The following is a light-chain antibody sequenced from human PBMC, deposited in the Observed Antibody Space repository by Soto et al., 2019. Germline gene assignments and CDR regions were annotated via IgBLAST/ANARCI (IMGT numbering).Light chain of an antibody. J-gene: IGKJ1*01. V-gene: IGKV3-15*01. Sequence: EIVMTQSPATLSVSPGERATLSCRASQSVNINLAWYQQKPGQAPRLLIYGASTRATGIPARFSGSGSGTEFILTISSLQSEDFAVYYCQQYNKWGTFGQGTKVEIK. CDR2: GAS. CDR3: QQYNKWGT. CDR1: QSVNIN.